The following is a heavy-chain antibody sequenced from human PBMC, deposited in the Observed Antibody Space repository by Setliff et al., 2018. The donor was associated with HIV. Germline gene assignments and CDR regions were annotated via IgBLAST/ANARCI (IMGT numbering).Heavy chain of an antibody. V-gene: IGHV4-34*01. CDR2: IDHSGST. J-gene: IGHJ3*02. CDR1: DGSFSGYY. CDR3: ARALANWVGRRAFDI. D-gene: IGHD1-1*01. Sequence: SETLSLTCAVYDGSFSGYYWSWIRQPPGKGLEWIGEIDHSGSTNYNQSLKSRVTISVDTSKKQFSLRLSAVTAADTAVYFCARALANWVGRRAFDIWGQGTMVTVSS.